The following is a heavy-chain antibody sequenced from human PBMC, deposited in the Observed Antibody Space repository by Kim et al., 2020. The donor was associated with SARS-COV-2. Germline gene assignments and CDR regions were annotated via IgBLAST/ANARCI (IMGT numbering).Heavy chain of an antibody. D-gene: IGHD6-19*01. CDR2: NT. V-gene: IGHV1-3*01. J-gene: IGHJ4*02. CDR3: AREAVAGSFDY. Sequence: NTRYSPKFQARGSITRDTSATTAYLELSGLRSEDTAVYYCAREAVAGSFDYWGQGTLVTVSS.